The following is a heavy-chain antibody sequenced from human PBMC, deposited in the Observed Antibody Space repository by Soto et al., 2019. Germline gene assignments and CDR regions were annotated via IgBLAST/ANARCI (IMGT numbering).Heavy chain of an antibody. CDR1: GYTFTGYY. Sequence: ASVKVSCKASGYTFTGYYMHWVRQAPGQGLEWMGWINPNSGGTNYAQKFQGWVTMTRDTSISTAYMELSRLRSDDTAVYYCARAPRQLVSLDYYGMDVWGQGTTVTVSS. D-gene: IGHD6-6*01. CDR3: ARAPRQLVSLDYYGMDV. V-gene: IGHV1-2*04. J-gene: IGHJ6*02. CDR2: INPNSGGT.